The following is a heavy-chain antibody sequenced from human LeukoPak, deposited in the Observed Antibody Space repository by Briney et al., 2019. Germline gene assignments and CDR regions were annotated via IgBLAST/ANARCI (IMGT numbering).Heavy chain of an antibody. Sequence: QPGRSLRLSCTASGFTFGDYAMSWVRQAPGKGLEWVGFVRSKSYGGTTEYAASVQGRFTVSRDDSKSIAYLQMNSLKTEDTAVYYCIRAETVPGARYWFDPWGQGILVTVSS. CDR1: GFTFGDYA. D-gene: IGHD1-14*01. CDR2: VRSKSYGGTT. CDR3: IRAETVPGARYWFDP. J-gene: IGHJ5*02. V-gene: IGHV3-49*04.